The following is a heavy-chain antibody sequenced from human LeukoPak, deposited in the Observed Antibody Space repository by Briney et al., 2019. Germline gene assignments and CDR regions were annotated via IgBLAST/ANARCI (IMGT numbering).Heavy chain of an antibody. Sequence: GVSLRLSCAALGFTFSSSAMSWVRQAPGKGLEWVSAISGSGGSTYYADSVKGRFTISRDNSKNTLYLQLNSLRAEGAAVYYCAKDKVRKSIAAAGERLDYWGQGTLVTVSS. CDR2: ISGSGGST. CDR1: GFTFSSSA. D-gene: IGHD6-13*01. J-gene: IGHJ4*02. CDR3: AKDKVRKSIAAAGERLDY. V-gene: IGHV3-23*01.